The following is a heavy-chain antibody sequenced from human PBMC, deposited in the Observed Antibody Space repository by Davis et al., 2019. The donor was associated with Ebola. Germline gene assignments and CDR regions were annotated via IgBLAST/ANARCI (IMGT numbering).Heavy chain of an antibody. CDR1: GFTFSSYG. Sequence: GGSLRLSCAASGFTFSSYGIHWVRQAPGKGLEWVAVISYDGSNKYYADSVKGRFTISRDNSKNSLYLQMNSLRTGDTALYYCAKDIANTAMGDYYGMDVWGQGTTVTVSS. V-gene: IGHV3-30*18. CDR3: AKDIANTAMGDYYGMDV. J-gene: IGHJ6*02. D-gene: IGHD5-18*01. CDR2: ISYDGSNK.